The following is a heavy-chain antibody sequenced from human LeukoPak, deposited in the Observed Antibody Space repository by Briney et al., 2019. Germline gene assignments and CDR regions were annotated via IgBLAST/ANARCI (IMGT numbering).Heavy chain of an antibody. CDR1: GYTFTSYG. CDR3: ARDLSDYYYMDV. V-gene: IGHV1-18*01. J-gene: IGHJ6*03. Sequence: ASVKVSCKASGYTFTSYGISWVRQAPGQGLEWMGWISAYNGNTNYAQKLQGRVTMTTDTSTSIAYMELRSLRSDDTAVYYCARDLSDYYYMDVWGKGTTVTVSS. CDR2: ISAYNGNT.